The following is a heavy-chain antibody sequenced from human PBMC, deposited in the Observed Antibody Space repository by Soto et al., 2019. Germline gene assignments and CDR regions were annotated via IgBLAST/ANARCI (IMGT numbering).Heavy chain of an antibody. J-gene: IGHJ3*02. CDR1: GYTFTSYG. Sequence: GASVKVSCKASGYTFTSYGISWVRQAPGQGLEWMGWISAYNGNTNYAQKLQGRVTMTTDTSTSTAYMELRSLRSDDTAVYYCARVRMHTFFGVVTPDDDAFDIWGQGTMVTVSS. CDR3: ARVRMHTFFGVVTPDDDAFDI. CDR2: ISAYNGNT. V-gene: IGHV1-18*01. D-gene: IGHD3-3*01.